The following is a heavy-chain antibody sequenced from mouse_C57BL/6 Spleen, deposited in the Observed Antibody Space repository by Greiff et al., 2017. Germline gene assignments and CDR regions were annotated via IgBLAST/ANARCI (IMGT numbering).Heavy chain of an antibody. CDR1: GYSFTGYY. Sequence: EVQLQQSGPELVKPGASVKISCKASGYSFTGYYMNWVKQSPEKSLEWIGEINPRTGGNTYNQKFTAKATLTVDKSSSTAYMQLKSLTSEDSAVYYFANRVITFTYFDVRGTGTTVTFSS. CDR3: ANRVITFTYFDV. V-gene: IGHV1-42*01. J-gene: IGHJ1*03. D-gene: IGHD2-4*01. CDR2: INPRTGGN.